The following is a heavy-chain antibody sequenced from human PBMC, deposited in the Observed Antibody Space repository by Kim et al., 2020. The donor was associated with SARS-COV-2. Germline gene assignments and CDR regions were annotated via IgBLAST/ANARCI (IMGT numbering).Heavy chain of an antibody. CDR2: INHSGRT. D-gene: IGHD3-10*01. CDR1: GGSFSGYY. J-gene: IGHJ2*01. CDR3: ARRLSNTSGSGSHYCGL. Sequence: SETLSLTCAVYGGSFSGYYWSWIRQPPGRGLEWIGEINHSGRTNYNPSLKSRVSISVDTSKNQFSLNLTSVTAADTAVYYCARRLSNTSGSGSHYCGLWG. V-gene: IGHV4-34*01.